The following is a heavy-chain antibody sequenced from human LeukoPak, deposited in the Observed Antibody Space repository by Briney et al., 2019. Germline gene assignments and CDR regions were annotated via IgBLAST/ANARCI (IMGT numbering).Heavy chain of an antibody. J-gene: IGHJ6*02. V-gene: IGHV1-69*13. CDR3: ASRESGSFPYYYYYGMDV. D-gene: IGHD1-26*01. CDR1: GGTFSSYA. CDR2: IIPIFGTA. Sequence: ASVTVSCTASGGTFSSYAISWVRQAPEQGLEWMGGIIPIFGTANYAQKFQGRVTITADESTSTAYMELSSLRSEDTAVYYCASRESGSFPYYYYYGMDVWGQGTTVTVSS.